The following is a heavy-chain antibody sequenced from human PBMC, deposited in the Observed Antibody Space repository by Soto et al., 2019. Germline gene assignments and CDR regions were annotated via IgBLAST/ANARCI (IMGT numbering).Heavy chain of an antibody. CDR1: GYTFTSYD. D-gene: IGHD3-3*01. J-gene: IGHJ6*02. Sequence: ASVKVSCKASGYTFTSYDINWGRQATGQGLEWMGWMNPNSGNTGYAQKFQGRVTMTRNTSISTAYMELSSMRSEDTAVYYCARGSREYDLCSGYYNYYYGMDVWGQGTTVTVSS. V-gene: IGHV1-8*01. CDR2: MNPNSGNT. CDR3: ARGSREYDLCSGYYNYYYGMDV.